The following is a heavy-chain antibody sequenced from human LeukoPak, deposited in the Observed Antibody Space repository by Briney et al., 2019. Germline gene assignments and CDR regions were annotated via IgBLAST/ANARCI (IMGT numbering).Heavy chain of an antibody. CDR3: AKESPYAVGLTGRVYYFDY. Sequence: PGGSLRLSCAASGFTFSSYAISCVRQAPGKGLEWVSVVSNGGRTYYADSVKGRFTISRDNSKSTIHLQMNSLRAEDTAVYYCAKESPYAVGLTGRVYYFDYWGQGALVTVSS. D-gene: IGHD1-26*01. V-gene: IGHV3-23*01. CDR2: VSNGGRT. CDR1: GFTFSSYA. J-gene: IGHJ4*02.